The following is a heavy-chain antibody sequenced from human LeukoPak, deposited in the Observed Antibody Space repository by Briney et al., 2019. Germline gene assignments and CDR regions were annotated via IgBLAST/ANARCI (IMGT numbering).Heavy chain of an antibody. Sequence: SETLSLTCAVYGGSFSGYYWSWIRQPPGKGLEWIGEINHSGSTNYNPSLKSRVTISVDTSKNQFSLKLSSVTAADTAVYYCARSVVPAQEGNYYYYMDVWGKGTTVTVSS. CDR1: GGSFSGYY. V-gene: IGHV4-34*01. CDR3: ARSVVPAQEGNYYYYMDV. D-gene: IGHD2-2*01. J-gene: IGHJ6*03. CDR2: INHSGST.